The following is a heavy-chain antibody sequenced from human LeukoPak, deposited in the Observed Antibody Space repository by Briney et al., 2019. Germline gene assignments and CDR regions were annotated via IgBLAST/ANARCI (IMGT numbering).Heavy chain of an antibody. Sequence: PSETLSLTCTVSGGSISSSSYYWGWIRQPPGKELQWIASVYYSGRTNYSPSLKSRVTISVDTSEKQFSLQLNSVTAADTAVYYCAKGAGPPWFDPWGQGTLVTVSS. V-gene: IGHV4-39*02. D-gene: IGHD6-19*01. CDR1: GGSISSSSYY. CDR2: VYYSGRT. J-gene: IGHJ5*02. CDR3: AKGAGPPWFDP.